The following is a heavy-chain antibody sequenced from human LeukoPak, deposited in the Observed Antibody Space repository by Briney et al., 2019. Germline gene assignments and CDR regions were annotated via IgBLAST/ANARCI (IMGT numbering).Heavy chain of an antibody. D-gene: IGHD6-6*01. J-gene: IGHJ4*02. V-gene: IGHV3-74*01. CDR3: ARGPNSNWSGLDF. CDR1: GFSFSGHW. CDR2: ISPTGSTT. Sequence: GGSLRLSCIASGFSFSGHWMHWARQLPGKGLVWASRISPTGSTTSYADSVKGRFTVSRDNAKNTLYLQVNNLRAEDTAVYYCARGPNSNWSGLDFWGQGTLLTVSS.